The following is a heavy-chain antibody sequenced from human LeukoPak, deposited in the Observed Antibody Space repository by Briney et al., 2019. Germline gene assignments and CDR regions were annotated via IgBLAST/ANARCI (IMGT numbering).Heavy chain of an antibody. D-gene: IGHD3-10*01. CDR2: VFTSGNT. V-gene: IGHV4-61*09. J-gene: IGHJ4*01. CDR1: GGSITRGSYY. Sequence: SETLSLTCAVSGGSITRGSYYWTWIRQPAGKALEWIGHVFTSGNTNYNPSLKGRVTISIEKSKSQFSLNLNSVTAADTAVYYCARGTGSLFYWGHGILVTVSS. CDR3: ARGTGSLFY.